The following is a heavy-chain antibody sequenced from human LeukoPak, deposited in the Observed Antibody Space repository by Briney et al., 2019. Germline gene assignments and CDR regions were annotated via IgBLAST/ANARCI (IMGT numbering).Heavy chain of an antibody. CDR3: ARLNMVRGAGVDY. V-gene: IGHV5-51*01. CDR2: ISPGDSDT. Sequence: RGESLKISCKASGYSFTTYRNGRVPHIPPKGLDWMGIISPGDSDTRYSPSFQGQVTISADKSISTAYLQWSSLKASDTAMYYCARLNMVRGAGVDYWGQGTLVTVSS. CDR1: GYSFTTYR. J-gene: IGHJ4*02. D-gene: IGHD3-10*01.